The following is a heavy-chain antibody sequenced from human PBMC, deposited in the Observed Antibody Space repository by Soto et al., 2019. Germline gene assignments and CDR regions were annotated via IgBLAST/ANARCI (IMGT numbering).Heavy chain of an antibody. D-gene: IGHD3-22*01. CDR2: IIPIFGTA. V-gene: IGHV1-69*13. CDR3: ARGAYDSSGYSTLGAFDI. CDR1: GGTFSSYA. J-gene: IGHJ3*02. Sequence: ASVKVSCKASGGTFSSYAISWVRQAPGQGLEWMGGIIPIFGTANYAQKFQGRVTITADESTSTAYMELSSLRSEDTAVYYCARGAYDSSGYSTLGAFDIWGQGTMVTVSS.